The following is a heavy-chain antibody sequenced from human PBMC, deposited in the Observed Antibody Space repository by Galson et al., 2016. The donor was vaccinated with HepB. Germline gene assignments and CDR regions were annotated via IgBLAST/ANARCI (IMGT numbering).Heavy chain of an antibody. CDR1: GFNFDDYT. Sequence: SLRLSCAGSGFNFDDYTMHWVRQAPGKGLEWVSLISWDGAKTYYADSVQGRFTTSRDNNKNSLFLQMDSLTTEDTAFYYCAKDRQVWQLGDDAFDIWGQGTMVTVSS. D-gene: IGHD4-23*01. V-gene: IGHV3-43*01. J-gene: IGHJ3*02. CDR3: AKDRQVWQLGDDAFDI. CDR2: ISWDGAKT.